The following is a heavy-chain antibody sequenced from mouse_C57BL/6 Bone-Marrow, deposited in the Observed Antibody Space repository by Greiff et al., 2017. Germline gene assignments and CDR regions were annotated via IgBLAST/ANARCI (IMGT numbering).Heavy chain of an antibody. V-gene: IGHV1-53*01. CDR2: INPSNGGT. D-gene: IGHD2-4*01. CDR1: GFTFTSYW. CDR3: ARWRLRDFDY. J-gene: IGHJ2*01. Sequence: QVQLQQPGTELVKPGASVKLSCKASGFTFTSYWMHWVKQRPGQGLEWIGNINPSNGGTNYNAKFKSKATLTVDKSSSTAYMQLSSLTSEDAADYYFARWRLRDFDYGGQGTTLTVSA.